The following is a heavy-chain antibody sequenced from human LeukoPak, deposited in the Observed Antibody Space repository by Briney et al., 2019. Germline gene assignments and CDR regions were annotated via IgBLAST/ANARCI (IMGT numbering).Heavy chain of an antibody. Sequence: ASVKVSCKASGYTFTGYYMHWVRQAPGQGLEWMGWINPNSGGTNYAQKFQGRVTMTRDTSISTAYMELSRLRSDDTAVYYCARRKIFGEKQPADYWGQGTLVTVSS. CDR2: INPNSGGT. J-gene: IGHJ4*02. CDR3: ARRKIFGEKQPADY. V-gene: IGHV1-2*02. CDR1: GYTFTGYY. D-gene: IGHD3-3*01.